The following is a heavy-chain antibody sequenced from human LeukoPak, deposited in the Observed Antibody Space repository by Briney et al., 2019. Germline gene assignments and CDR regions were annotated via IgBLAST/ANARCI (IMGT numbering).Heavy chain of an antibody. D-gene: IGHD3-3*02. CDR2: ISYDGSNK. Sequence: GRSLRLSCAASGFTFSSYAMHWVRQAPGKGLEWVAVISYDGSNKYYADSVKGRFTISRDNSKNTLYLQMNSLRAEDTAVYYCARELDGPYAFDIWGQGTMVTVSS. J-gene: IGHJ3*02. V-gene: IGHV3-30-3*01. CDR1: GFTFSSYA. CDR3: ARELDGPYAFDI.